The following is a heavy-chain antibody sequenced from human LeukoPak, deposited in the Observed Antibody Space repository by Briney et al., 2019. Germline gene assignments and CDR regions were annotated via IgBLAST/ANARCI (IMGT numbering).Heavy chain of an antibody. Sequence: GGSLRLSCAASGFTFSNYAMSWVRQAPGKGLKWVATVNYNGAATYYADSVKGRFTISRDNSYNTVSLQMNGLRDEDTGVYYCAKGLKTGVGPYMGYHYYMDVWGKGATVTVSS. CDR2: VNYNGAAT. CDR3: AKGLKTGVGPYMGYHYYMDV. CDR1: GFTFSNYA. V-gene: IGHV3-23*01. D-gene: IGHD3-16*01. J-gene: IGHJ6*03.